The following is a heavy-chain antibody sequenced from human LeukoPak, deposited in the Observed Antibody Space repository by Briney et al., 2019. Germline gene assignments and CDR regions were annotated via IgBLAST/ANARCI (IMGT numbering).Heavy chain of an antibody. CDR3: ARGGYCSSTSCSIEYFQH. D-gene: IGHD2-2*01. Sequence: GRSLRLSCAASGFTFSSYAMHWVRQAPGKGLEWVAVISYDGSNKYYADSVKGRFTISRDNSKNTLYLQMNSLRAEDTAVYYCARGGYCSSTSCSIEYFQHWGQGTLVTVSS. CDR1: GFTFSSYA. CDR2: ISYDGSNK. V-gene: IGHV3-30-3*01. J-gene: IGHJ1*01.